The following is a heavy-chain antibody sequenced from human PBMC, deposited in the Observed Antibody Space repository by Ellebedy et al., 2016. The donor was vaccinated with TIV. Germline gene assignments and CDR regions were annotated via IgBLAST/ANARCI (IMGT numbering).Heavy chain of an antibody. CDR3: AKDSITVARITGDY. Sequence: GESLKISCAASGFTFSSYAMSWVRQAPGKGLEWVSAISGSGGSTYYADSVKGRFTISRDNSKNTLYLQMNSLRAEDTAVYYCAKDSITVARITGDYWGQGTLVTVSS. V-gene: IGHV3-23*01. CDR1: GFTFSSYA. D-gene: IGHD3-3*01. J-gene: IGHJ4*02. CDR2: ISGSGGST.